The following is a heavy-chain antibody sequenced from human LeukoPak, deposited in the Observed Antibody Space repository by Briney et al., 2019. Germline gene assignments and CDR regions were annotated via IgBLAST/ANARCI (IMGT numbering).Heavy chain of an antibody. CDR2: IKQDGSDK. Sequence: GSLRLSCAASGFTFSSVWMSWVRQAPGKGLEWVANIKQDGSDKNYVDSVKGRFTISRDNAKNSLYLQMNSLRAEDTAVYYCARGGGSSDFWGQGTRVTVSS. J-gene: IGHJ3*01. D-gene: IGHD3-16*01. CDR1: GFTFSSVW. V-gene: IGHV3-7*05. CDR3: ARGGGSSDF.